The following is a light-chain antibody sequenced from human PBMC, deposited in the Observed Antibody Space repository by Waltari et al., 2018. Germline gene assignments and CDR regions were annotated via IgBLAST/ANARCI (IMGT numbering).Light chain of an antibody. CDR2: DAS. CDR3: QQRSNWPPGFT. CDR1: QSISSY. V-gene: IGKV3-11*01. Sequence: EIVLTQSPGTLSLSPGARATLSCRASQSISSYLAWYQQKPGQAPRLLIFDASNRATGIPARFSGSGSGTDFTLTISSLEPEDCAIYYCQQRSNWPPGFTFGPGTKVDIK. J-gene: IGKJ3*01.